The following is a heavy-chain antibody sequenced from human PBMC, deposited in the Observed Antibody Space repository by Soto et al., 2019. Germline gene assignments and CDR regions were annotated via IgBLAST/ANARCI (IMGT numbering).Heavy chain of an antibody. V-gene: IGHV3-30*18. CDR1: GSTFRSYG. CDR3: AKDTYYHDSTGYYVFDY. J-gene: IGHJ4*02. CDR2: ISYDGSNK. D-gene: IGHD3-22*01. Sequence: QVQLVESGGGVVQPGRSLRLSCAASGSTFRSYGMHWVRQAPGKGLEWVAAISYDGSNKNYVGSVKGRFTISRDNSENTLYLQMNSLSAEDAAVYYCAKDTYYHDSTGYYVFDYWGQGTLVTVSS.